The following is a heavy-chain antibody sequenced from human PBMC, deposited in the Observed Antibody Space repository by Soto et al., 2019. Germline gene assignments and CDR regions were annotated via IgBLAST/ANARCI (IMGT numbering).Heavy chain of an antibody. V-gene: IGHV1-18*01. D-gene: IGHD3-9*01. CDR2: ISSNSEKP. Sequence: QGHLVQSGSEVKKPGASVRVSCEASGYTFSNFGISWVRQAPGEGLEWMGWISSNSEKPKIAQRFQGRITMTTDMSTSTSYLELRGVTTFDTAVYYCKKDVKFDVIVTGNFVNDLWGQGAPVSVSS. CDR1: GYTFSNFG. J-gene: IGHJ5*02. CDR3: KKDVKFDVIVTGNFVNDL.